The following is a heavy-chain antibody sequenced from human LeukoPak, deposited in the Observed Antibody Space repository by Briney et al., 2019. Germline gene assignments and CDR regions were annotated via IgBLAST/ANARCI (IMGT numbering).Heavy chain of an antibody. J-gene: IGHJ4*02. CDR3: ASHSVGVLPIATFDY. CDR1: GFTFNNYW. CDR2: IKQDGSEK. D-gene: IGHD2-2*01. V-gene: IGHV3-7*01. Sequence: GGSVRLSCAASGFTFNNYWMTWVRQAPGKGLEWVANIKQDGSEKYYVDSVKGRFTISRDNPKNSLYLQMNSLRAEDTAMYFCASHSVGVLPIATFDYWGQGTLVTVSS.